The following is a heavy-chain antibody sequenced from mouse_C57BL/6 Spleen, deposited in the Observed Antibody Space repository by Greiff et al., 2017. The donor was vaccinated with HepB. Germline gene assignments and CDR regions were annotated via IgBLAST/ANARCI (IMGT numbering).Heavy chain of an antibody. CDR2: INPNNGGT. CDR1: GYTFTDYN. Sequence: EVQLQESGPELVKPGASVKIPCKASGYTFTDYNMDWVKQSHGKSLEWIGDINPNNGGTIYNQKFKGKATLTVDKSSSTAYMELRSLTSEDTAVYYCARYYGSSGYFDVWGTGTTVTVSS. V-gene: IGHV1-18*01. D-gene: IGHD1-1*01. CDR3: ARYYGSSGYFDV. J-gene: IGHJ1*03.